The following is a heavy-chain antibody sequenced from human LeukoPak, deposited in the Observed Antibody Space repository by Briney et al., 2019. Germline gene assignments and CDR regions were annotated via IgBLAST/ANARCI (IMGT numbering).Heavy chain of an antibody. Sequence: GGSLRLSCAASGFTFINYVMTWVRQAPGKGLEWVSSTSSSGYNTYYADSVKGRVTISRDNSKNTLYLQMNSLRAEDTAVYYCAKSVVSGNYRGLDYWGQGTLVTVSS. D-gene: IGHD1-26*01. V-gene: IGHV3-23*01. CDR2: TSSSGYNT. CDR1: GFTFINYV. J-gene: IGHJ4*02. CDR3: AKSVVSGNYRGLDY.